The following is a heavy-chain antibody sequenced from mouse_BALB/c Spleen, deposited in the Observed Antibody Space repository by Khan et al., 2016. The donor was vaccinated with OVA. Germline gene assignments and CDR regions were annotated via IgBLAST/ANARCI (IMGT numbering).Heavy chain of an antibody. D-gene: IGHD2-3*01. CDR3: ARDGYRYNYAMDY. Sequence: VQLKQSGPGLVKPSQSLSLTCTVTGYSITSDYAWNWLRQFPGNKLEWMGYISYSGSTNYNPALKSRIFITRDTSKNQFFLQLNSVTTEDTATYYCARDGYRYNYAMDYWGQGTSVTVSS. CDR2: ISYSGST. J-gene: IGHJ4*01. V-gene: IGHV3-2*02. CDR1: GYSITSDYA.